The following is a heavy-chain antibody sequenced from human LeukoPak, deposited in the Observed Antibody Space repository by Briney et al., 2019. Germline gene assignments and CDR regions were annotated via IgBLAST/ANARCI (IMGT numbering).Heavy chain of an antibody. Sequence: ASVTVSCTASGYTFTSYDINWVRQATGQGLEWMGWMNTNSGNTGYAQKFQGRVTMTRNTSISTAYMELSSLRSEDTAVYYCARGRAARGWWFDPWGQGTLVTVSS. CDR2: MNTNSGNT. CDR3: ARGRAARGWWFDP. J-gene: IGHJ5*02. D-gene: IGHD6-25*01. V-gene: IGHV1-8*01. CDR1: GYTFTSYD.